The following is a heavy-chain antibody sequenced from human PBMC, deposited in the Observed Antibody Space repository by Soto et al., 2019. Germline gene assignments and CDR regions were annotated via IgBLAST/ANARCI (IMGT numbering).Heavy chain of an antibody. CDR2: INHSGST. CDR3: ARGGVDIVATERFYYFDY. V-gene: IGHV4-34*01. Sequence: SSETLSLTCAVYGGSFSGYYWSWIRQPPGKGLEWIGEINHSGSTNYNPSLKSRVTISVDTSKNQFSLKLSSVTAADTAVYYCARGGVDIVATERFYYFDYWGQGTLVTVSS. D-gene: IGHD5-12*01. J-gene: IGHJ4*02. CDR1: GGSFSGYY.